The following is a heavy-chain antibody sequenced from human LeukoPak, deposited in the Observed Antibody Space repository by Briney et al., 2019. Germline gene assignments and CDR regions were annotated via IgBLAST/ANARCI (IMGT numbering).Heavy chain of an antibody. CDR2: ITSRGSDI. J-gene: IGHJ4*02. V-gene: IGHV3-21*04. Sequence: GGSLRLSCAASGFPFISYTMNWVRQAPGKGLEWVSSITSRGSDIFYADSVKGRFTISRDSAKNSLYLQTNSLRAEDTAVYYCAKGGGFGESHVDYWGQGTLVTVSS. CDR1: GFPFISYT. D-gene: IGHD3-10*01. CDR3: AKGGGFGESHVDY.